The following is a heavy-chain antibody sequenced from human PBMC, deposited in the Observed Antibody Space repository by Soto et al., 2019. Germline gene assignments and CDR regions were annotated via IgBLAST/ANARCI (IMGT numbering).Heavy chain of an antibody. CDR2: ISSSSSYI. CDR1: GFTFSSYS. CDR3: ARTQGFENNWFDP. D-gene: IGHD3-16*01. V-gene: IGHV3-21*01. Sequence: GGSLRLSCAASGFTFSSYSMNWVRQARGKGLEWVSSISSSSSYIYYADSVKGRFTISRDNAKNSLYLQMNSLRAEDTAVYYCARTQGFENNWFDPWGQGTLVTVSS. J-gene: IGHJ5*02.